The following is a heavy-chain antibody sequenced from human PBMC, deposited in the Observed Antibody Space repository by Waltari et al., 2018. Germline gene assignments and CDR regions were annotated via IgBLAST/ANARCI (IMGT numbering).Heavy chain of an antibody. J-gene: IGHJ3*02. V-gene: IGHV3-33*06. D-gene: IGHD1-26*01. Sequence: QVQMVESGGGVVQTGRALRLSCAASGFTFSSDGMQGVGQAPGKGLEWVAVIWYDGSNKYYADSVKCRFTISRDNSKNTLYLQMNSLRAEDTAVYYCAKASGSPLSNAFDIWGQGTMVTVSS. CDR2: IWYDGSNK. CDR1: GFTFSSDG. CDR3: AKASGSPLSNAFDI.